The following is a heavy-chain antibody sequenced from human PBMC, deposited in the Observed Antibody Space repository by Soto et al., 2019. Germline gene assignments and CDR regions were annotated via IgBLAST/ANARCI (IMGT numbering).Heavy chain of an antibody. CDR1: GGSITSTDGY. D-gene: IGHD1-26*01. Sequence: SETLSLTCTVSGGSITSTDGYWSWIRQPPGKGLEWIGYISYSGFTHYNPSLQSRLTISVGTSKNQFSLKLSSVTAADSAIYYCARQSGGYYYYGMDVWGQGTTVTVSS. CDR3: ARQSGGYYYYGMDV. V-gene: IGHV4-30-4*01. J-gene: IGHJ6*02. CDR2: ISYSGFT.